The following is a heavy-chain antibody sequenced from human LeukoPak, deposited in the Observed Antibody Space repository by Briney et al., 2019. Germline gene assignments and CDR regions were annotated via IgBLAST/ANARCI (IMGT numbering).Heavy chain of an antibody. CDR1: GGSISSGGYY. D-gene: IGHD2-21*02. CDR2: IYYSGST. V-gene: IGHV4-31*03. CDR3: ARDPAKYCGGDCYSNGDY. J-gene: IGHJ4*02. Sequence: SETLSLTCTVSGGSISSGGYYWSWIRQHPGKGLEWIGYIYYSGSTYYNPSLKSRVTISVDTSKNQFSLKLSSVTAADTAVYYCARDPAKYCGGDCYSNGDYWGQGTLVTVSS.